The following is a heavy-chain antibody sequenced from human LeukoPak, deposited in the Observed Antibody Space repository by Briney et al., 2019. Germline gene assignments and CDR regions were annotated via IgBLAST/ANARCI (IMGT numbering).Heavy chain of an antibody. CDR3: AREIVVVALGRRYYYYGMDV. D-gene: IGHD2-21*01. J-gene: IGHJ6*02. CDR2: IKEDGFEK. CDR1: GFTFSRYW. V-gene: IGHV3-7*05. Sequence: QPGGSLRLLCAASGFTFSRYWMSWVRQAPGKGLEWVANIKEDGFEKKNVDSVKGRFTISRDNAKKSLYLRMNSLRVEDTAVYYCAREIVVVALGRRYYYYGMDVWGQGTTVTVSS.